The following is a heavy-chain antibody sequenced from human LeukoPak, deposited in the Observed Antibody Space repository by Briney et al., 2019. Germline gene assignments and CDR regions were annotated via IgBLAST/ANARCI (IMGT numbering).Heavy chain of an antibody. J-gene: IGHJ5*02. Sequence: ASVKVSCKASGGTFSSYAISWVRQAPGQGLEWMGGIIPIFGTANYAQKFQGRVTITADESTSTAYMELSSLRSDDTAVYYCARDDSSGYLGFDPWGQGTLVTVSS. CDR2: IIPIFGTA. V-gene: IGHV1-69*13. CDR3: ARDDSSGYLGFDP. D-gene: IGHD3-22*01. CDR1: GGTFSSYA.